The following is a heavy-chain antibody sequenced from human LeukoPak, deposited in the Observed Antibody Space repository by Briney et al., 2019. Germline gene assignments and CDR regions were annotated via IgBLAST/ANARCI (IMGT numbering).Heavy chain of an antibody. CDR3: AKGAAVDRQYFEN. D-gene: IGHD6-25*01. Sequence: GGSLRLSCAASRFTFSACGMHWVRQAPGKGLEWVAAISFDGSHKYYADSVKGRFTISRDNSMNTLYFQMNSLRAEDTAVYYCAKGAAVDRQYFENWGQGTLVTVSS. CDR2: ISFDGSHK. CDR1: RFTFSACG. J-gene: IGHJ4*02. V-gene: IGHV3-30*18.